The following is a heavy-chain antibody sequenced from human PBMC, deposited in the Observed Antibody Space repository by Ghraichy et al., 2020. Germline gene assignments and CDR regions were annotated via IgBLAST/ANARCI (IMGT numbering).Heavy chain of an antibody. D-gene: IGHD6-19*01. V-gene: IGHV3-74*01. CDR2: INSDGSST. CDR3: ARDSRWLVPGDYYYYYMDV. J-gene: IGHJ6*03. CDR1: GFTFSSYW. Sequence: GGSLRLSCAASGFTFSSYWMHWVRQAPGKGLVWVSRINSDGSSTSYADSVKGRFTISRDNAKNTLYLQMNSLRAEDTAVYYCARDSRWLVPGDYYYYYMDVWGKGTTVTVSS.